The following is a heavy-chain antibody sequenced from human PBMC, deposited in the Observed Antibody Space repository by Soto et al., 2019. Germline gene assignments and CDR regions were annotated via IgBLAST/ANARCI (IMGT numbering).Heavy chain of an antibody. CDR2: IFHRGSS. CDR3: ASHPLNWSDADS. J-gene: IGHJ4*02. D-gene: IGHD1-1*01. CDR1: GASINTYY. Sequence: SETLSLTCNVSGASINTYYWSWIRQPPQKGLEWIGYIFHRGSSYSNPSLKSRLSMSVDTSKNQFSLTMKSVTAADTGVYYCASHPLNWSDADSWGQGVLVTVSS. V-gene: IGHV4-59*04.